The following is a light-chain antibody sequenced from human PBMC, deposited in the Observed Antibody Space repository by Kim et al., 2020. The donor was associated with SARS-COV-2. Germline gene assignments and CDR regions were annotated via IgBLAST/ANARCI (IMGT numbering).Light chain of an antibody. CDR3: QQYKTYPWT. V-gene: IGKV1-5*03. J-gene: IGKJ1*01. CDR2: KAS. Sequence: ASVGDTVTITCRASQSVSPSLAWFRHKPGKAPSLLMYKASSLESGVPSRFSGSGSGTEFTLTIISLQPDDFATYYCQQYKTYPWTFGQGTKVDIK. CDR1: QSVSPS.